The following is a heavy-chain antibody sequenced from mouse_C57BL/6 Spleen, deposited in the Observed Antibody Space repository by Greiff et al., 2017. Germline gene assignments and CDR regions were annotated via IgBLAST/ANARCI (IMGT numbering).Heavy chain of an antibody. D-gene: IGHD1-1*01. V-gene: IGHV1-55*01. CDR2: IYPGSGST. J-gene: IGHJ2*01. CDR3: ARSRGSSYYFGY. CDR1: GYTFTSYW. Sequence: VQLQQPGAELVKPGASVKMSCKASGYTFTSYWITWVKQRPGQGLEWIGDIYPGSGSTNYNEKFKSKATRTVDTSSSTAYMQLSSLTSEDSAVYYCARSRGSSYYFGYWGQGTTLTVSS.